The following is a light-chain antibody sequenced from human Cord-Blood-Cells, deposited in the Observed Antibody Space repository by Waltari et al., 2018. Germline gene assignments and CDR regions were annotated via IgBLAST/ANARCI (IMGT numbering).Light chain of an antibody. J-gene: IGLJ2*01. V-gene: IGLV2-8*01. Sequence: QSALTQPAPASGSPGQSITISCTGTSSDVGGYNYVSWYQQHPGKAPKLMIYEVSKRPSGVPDRFSGTKAGNTASLTVSGLQAEDEADYYCSSYAGSNNVVFGGGTKLTVL. CDR2: EVS. CDR3: SSYAGSNNVV. CDR1: SSDVGGYNY.